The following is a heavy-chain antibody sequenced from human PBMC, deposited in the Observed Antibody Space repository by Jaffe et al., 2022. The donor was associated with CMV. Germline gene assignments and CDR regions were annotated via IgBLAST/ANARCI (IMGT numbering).Heavy chain of an antibody. V-gene: IGHV4-34*01. CDR1: GGSFSGYY. Sequence: QVQLQQWGAGLLKPSETLSLTCAVYGGSFSGYYWSWIRQPPGKGLEWIGEINHSGSTNYNPSLKSRVTISVDTSKNQFSLKLSSVTAADTAVYYCARDVMGADTAMVRGGNGMDVWGQGTTVTVSS. CDR3: ARDVMGADTAMVRGGNGMDV. J-gene: IGHJ6*02. D-gene: IGHD5-18*01. CDR2: INHSGST.